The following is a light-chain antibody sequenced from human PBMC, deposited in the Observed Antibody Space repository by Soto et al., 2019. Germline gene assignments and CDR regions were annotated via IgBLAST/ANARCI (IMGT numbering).Light chain of an antibody. J-gene: IGKJ3*01. Sequence: DIQMTQSPPALSASVGDSVTITCRASQGISYYFAWYQQRPGKVPKLLVDAASTLQSGVPTRFIGGGSGTDFSLTISSLQPEDFGTYYCQNYKSAPCTFGPGTKVDL. V-gene: IGKV1-27*01. CDR2: AAS. CDR3: QNYKSAPCT. CDR1: QGISYY.